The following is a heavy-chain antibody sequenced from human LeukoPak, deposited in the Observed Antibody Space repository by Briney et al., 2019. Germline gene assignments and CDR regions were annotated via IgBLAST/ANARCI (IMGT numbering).Heavy chain of an antibody. J-gene: IGHJ4*02. CDR1: GYTFTNYD. CDR2: MNPKSGYT. Sequence: ASVKVSCRXSGYTFTNYDINWVRQATGQGLEWMGWMNPKSGYTGYSQKFQGRVTITRDTSISIAYMELRGLRSEDTAVYYCARVNGDIDYWGQGTLVTVSS. D-gene: IGHD4-17*01. V-gene: IGHV1-8*03. CDR3: ARVNGDIDY.